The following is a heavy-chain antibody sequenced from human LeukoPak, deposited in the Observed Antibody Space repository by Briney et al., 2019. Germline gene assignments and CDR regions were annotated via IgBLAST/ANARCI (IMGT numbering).Heavy chain of an antibody. Sequence: GGSLRLSCAASGFKFSSNWMSWVRQAPGKGLEWVANINQDGSEKYYVDSAKGRFTISRDNAKNSLYLQMNSLRAEDTAVYYCAREGPSVTPYYWGQGTLVTVSS. CDR1: GFKFSSNW. CDR2: INQDGSEK. CDR3: AREGPSVTPYY. V-gene: IGHV3-7*01. D-gene: IGHD4-17*01. J-gene: IGHJ4*02.